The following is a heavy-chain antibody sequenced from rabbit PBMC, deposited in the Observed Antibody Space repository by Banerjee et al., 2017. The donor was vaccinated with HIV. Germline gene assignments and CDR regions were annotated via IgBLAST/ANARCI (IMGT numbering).Heavy chain of an antibody. CDR1: GFTFSRYW. V-gene: IGHV1S45*01. Sequence: QEQLVESGGGLVQPGGSLKLSCKASGFTFSRYWICWVRQAPGKGLEWIGTIYAGSSGSAYYASWVNGRFTISKTSSTTVTLQMTSLTAADTATYFCARDLAGVIGWNFGLWGPGTLVTVS. CDR3: ARDLAGVIGWNFGL. D-gene: IGHD4-1*01. CDR2: IYAGSSGSA. J-gene: IGHJ6*01.